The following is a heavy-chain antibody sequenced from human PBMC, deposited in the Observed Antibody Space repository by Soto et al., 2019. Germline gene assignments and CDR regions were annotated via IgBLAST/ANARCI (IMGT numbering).Heavy chain of an antibody. D-gene: IGHD5-12*01. CDR2: IYYSGST. J-gene: IGHJ4*02. CDR1: GGSVSSVNYY. V-gene: IGHV4-61*01. Sequence: SETLSLTCTVSGGSVSSVNYYWSWIRQPPGKGLEWIGYIYYSGSTNYNPSLKSRVTISVETSTSTAYMELSSLRSEDTAVYYCATEDGYKPYFDYWGQGTLVTVSS. CDR3: ATEDGYKPYFDY.